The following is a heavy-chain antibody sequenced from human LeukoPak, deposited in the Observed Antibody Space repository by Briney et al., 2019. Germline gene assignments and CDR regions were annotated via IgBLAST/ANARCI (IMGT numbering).Heavy chain of an antibody. J-gene: IGHJ4*02. V-gene: IGHV4-59*01. CDR3: AREGLYGDYVRSLDY. Sequence: SETLSLTCTVAGGSISGYDWSWIRQPPGKGLEWIGYIYYSGSTKYNPSLKSRVNFSVDTSKNQFSLRLTSVTAADTAVYYCAREGLYGDYVRSLDYWGQGTLVTVSS. CDR1: GGSISGYD. D-gene: IGHD4-17*01. CDR2: IYYSGST.